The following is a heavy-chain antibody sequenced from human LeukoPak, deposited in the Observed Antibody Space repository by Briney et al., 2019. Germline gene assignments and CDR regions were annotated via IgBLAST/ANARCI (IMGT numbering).Heavy chain of an antibody. J-gene: IGHJ4*02. V-gene: IGHV3-23*01. CDR3: AKDRGNFYGSGSYFPPGGDY. D-gene: IGHD3-10*01. CDR1: GFAISTYA. Sequence: GGSLRLSCAASGFAISTYAMTWVRQAPGKGLEWVSAISGNGGATYYADSVKGRFTISRDNSNNTLYLQMNSLRAEDTAIYYCAKDRGNFYGSGSYFPPGGDYWGQGTLVTVSS. CDR2: ISGNGGAT.